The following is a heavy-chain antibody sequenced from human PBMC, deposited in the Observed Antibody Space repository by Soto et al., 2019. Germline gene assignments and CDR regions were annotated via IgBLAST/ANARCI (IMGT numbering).Heavy chain of an antibody. CDR1: GYSFTDYH. CDR2: INPKSGGT. J-gene: IGHJ6*02. Sequence: GASVKVSCKASGYSFTDYHIHWVRQAPGQGLEWLGRINPKSGGTSTAQKFQGWVTMTTDTSISTASMELTRLTSDDTAIYYCARGDSTDCSNGVCSLFYNQDMGVWGQRTTVTVSS. CDR3: ARGDSTDCSNGVCSLFYNQDMGV. D-gene: IGHD2-8*01. V-gene: IGHV1-2*04.